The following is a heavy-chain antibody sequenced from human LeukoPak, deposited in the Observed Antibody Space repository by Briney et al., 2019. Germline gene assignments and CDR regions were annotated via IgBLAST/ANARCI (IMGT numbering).Heavy chain of an antibody. CDR1: GFTFDDYA. CDR2: ISWNSGGI. D-gene: IGHD3-3*01. J-gene: IGHJ4*02. Sequence: GGSLRLSCAASGFTFDDYAMHWVRQAPGKGLEWVSGISWNSGGIGYADSVKGRFTISRDNAKNSLYLQMNSLRAEDTALYYCAKDTSDDFWSGYPGAYFDYWGQGTLVTVSS. V-gene: IGHV3-9*01. CDR3: AKDTSDDFWSGYPGAYFDY.